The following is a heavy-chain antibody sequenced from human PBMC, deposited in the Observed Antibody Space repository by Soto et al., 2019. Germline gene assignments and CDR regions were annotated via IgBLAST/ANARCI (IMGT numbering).Heavy chain of an antibody. V-gene: IGHV4-39*01. CDR1: GVSISSSNYY. Sequence: QLLESGPGLVKPSETLSLTCTVSGVSISSSNYYWGWIRQPPGKGLEWIGSIYYSGSTNYNPSLKSRVTISVDTSKNQFSLKLTSVTAADTAVFYCARLVGWHNWFDPWGQGTLVTVSS. J-gene: IGHJ5*02. D-gene: IGHD6-19*01. CDR3: ARLVGWHNWFDP. CDR2: IYYSGST.